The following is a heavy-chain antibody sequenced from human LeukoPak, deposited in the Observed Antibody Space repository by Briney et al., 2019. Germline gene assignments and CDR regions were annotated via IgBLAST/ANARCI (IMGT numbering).Heavy chain of an antibody. J-gene: IGHJ4*02. CDR2: NYYSGPT. D-gene: IGHD6-13*01. V-gene: IGHV4-59*01. CDR1: GGSISNYY. CDR3: ARGASGQQLVSGDY. Sequence: PSETLSLTCTVSGGSISNYYWSWIRQPPGKGLELIGYNYYSGPTNYNPSLKSRVTISVDTSNNQFSLKMTSVTAADTAVYYCARGASGQQLVSGDYWGQGTLVTVSS.